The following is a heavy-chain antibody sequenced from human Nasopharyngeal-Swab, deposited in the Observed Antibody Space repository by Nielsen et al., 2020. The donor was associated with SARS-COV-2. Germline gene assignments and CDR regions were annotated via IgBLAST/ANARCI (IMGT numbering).Heavy chain of an antibody. V-gene: IGHV3-7*01. D-gene: IGHD5-12*01. J-gene: IGHJ6*02. Sequence: GESLKISCAASGFTFSSYWMSWVRQAPGKGLEWVANIKQDGSEKYYVDSVKGRFTISRDNAKNSLYLQMNSLRAEDTAVYYCARTKRGRGYDLYYYGMDVWGQGTTVTVSS. CDR3: ARTKRGRGYDLYYYGMDV. CDR1: GFTFSSYW. CDR2: IKQDGSEK.